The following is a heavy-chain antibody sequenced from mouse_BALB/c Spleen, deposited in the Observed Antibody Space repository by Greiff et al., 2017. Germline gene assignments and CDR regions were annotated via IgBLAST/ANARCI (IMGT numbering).Heavy chain of an antibody. CDR1: GYSITSDYA. CDR2: ISYSGST. D-gene: IGHD2-1*01. CDR3: ARGFNGNSFAY. Sequence: EVQLQQSGPGLVKPSQSLSLTCTVTGYSITSDYAWNWIRQFPGNKLEWMGYISYSGSTSYNPSLKSRISITRDTSKNQFFLQLNSVTTEDTATYYCARGFNGNSFAYWGQGTLVTVSA. J-gene: IGHJ3*01. V-gene: IGHV3-2*02.